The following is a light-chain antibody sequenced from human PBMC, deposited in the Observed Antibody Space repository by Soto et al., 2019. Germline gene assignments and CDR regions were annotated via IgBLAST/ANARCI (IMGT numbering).Light chain of an antibody. CDR3: QQDYNLPRGT. J-gene: IGKJ1*01. Sequence: PEERVTLSCRASQSVSSSYLTWYQQKPGQAPRLLIYGASTRATSIPARFSGSGSGTDFTLTISSLQPEDFAVYYCQQDYNLPRGTFGQGTKVEIK. V-gene: IGKV3D-7*01. CDR2: GAS. CDR1: QSVSSSY.